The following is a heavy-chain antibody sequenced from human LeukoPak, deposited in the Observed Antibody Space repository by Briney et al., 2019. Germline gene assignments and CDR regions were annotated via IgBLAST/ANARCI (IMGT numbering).Heavy chain of an antibody. D-gene: IGHD3-9*01. J-gene: IGHJ5*02. CDR2: ISAYNGDT. Sequence: ASVKVSCKASGYSFTTYGISWVRQAPGQGLEWMGWISAYNGDTNYAQKLQGRVTMTTDTSTSTAYMELRSLRSDDTAVYYCARDYDILTRWFDPWGQGTLVTVSS. CDR1: GYSFTTYG. V-gene: IGHV1-18*01. CDR3: ARDYDILTRWFDP.